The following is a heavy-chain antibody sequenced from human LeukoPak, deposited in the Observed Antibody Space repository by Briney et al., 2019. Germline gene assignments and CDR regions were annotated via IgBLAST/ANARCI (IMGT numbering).Heavy chain of an antibody. Sequence: SVKVSCKASGGTFSSYVISWVRQAPGQGLEWMGGIIPIFGTANYAQKFQGRVTITADESTSTAYMELSSLRSEDTAVYYCARALLRYCSSTSCYWFDPWGQGTLVTVSS. D-gene: IGHD2-2*01. J-gene: IGHJ5*02. CDR2: IIPIFGTA. V-gene: IGHV1-69*13. CDR3: ARALLRYCSSTSCYWFDP. CDR1: GGTFSSYV.